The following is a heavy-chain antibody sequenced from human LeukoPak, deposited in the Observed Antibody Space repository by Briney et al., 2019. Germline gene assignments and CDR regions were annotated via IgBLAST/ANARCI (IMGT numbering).Heavy chain of an antibody. CDR2: ITYSGGNK. V-gene: IGHV3-23*01. D-gene: IGHD2-21*02. CDR1: GFTFTSYG. Sequence: GGSLRLSCAASGFTFTSYGMSWVRQAPGKGLEWVSAITYSGGNKYYADSVKGRFTISRDNPKNTLYLQMNSLRAEDTAVYYCAKDGTGCGGDCYSDYWGQGTLVTVSS. CDR3: AKDGTGCGGDCYSDY. J-gene: IGHJ4*02.